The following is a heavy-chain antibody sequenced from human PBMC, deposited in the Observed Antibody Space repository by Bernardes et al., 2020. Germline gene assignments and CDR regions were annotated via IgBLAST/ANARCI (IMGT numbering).Heavy chain of an antibody. V-gene: IGHV3-33*01. Sequence: GGSLRLSCGASGFAFSSYGMHWVRQAPGKGLEWVADIWYDGSPTHYADSVKGRFTISRDNSKNTLYLQMNSLRAEDTAVYYCARKGCINTSCHRQYYYFDLWGRGTLVTVSS. CDR1: GFAFSSYG. CDR3: ARKGCINTSCHRQYYYFDL. J-gene: IGHJ2*01. D-gene: IGHD2-2*01. CDR2: IWYDGSPT.